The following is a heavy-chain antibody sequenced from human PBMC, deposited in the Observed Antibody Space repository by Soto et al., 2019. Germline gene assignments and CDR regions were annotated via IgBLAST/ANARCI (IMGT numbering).Heavy chain of an antibody. Sequence: SETLSLTCTVSGGSISSGGFYWSWTRQHPGKGLEWIGYIYYSGSTYYNPSLKSRVTISVDTSENQFSLKLSSVTAADTAVYYCARGITIFGVVYFDYWGPGTLVTVSS. D-gene: IGHD3-3*01. CDR3: ARGITIFGVVYFDY. CDR1: GGSISSGGFY. V-gene: IGHV4-31*03. CDR2: IYYSGST. J-gene: IGHJ4*02.